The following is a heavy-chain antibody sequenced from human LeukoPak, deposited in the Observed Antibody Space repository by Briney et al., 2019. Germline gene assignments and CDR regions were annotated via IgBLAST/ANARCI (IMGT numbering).Heavy chain of an antibody. J-gene: IGHJ4*02. V-gene: IGHV4-39*06. Sequence: SETLSLTCTVSGGSVSSSSYYWGWIRQPPGKGLEWIGSIYYSGSTYYNPSLKSRVTISVDTSKNQFPLKLSSVTAADTAVYYCARVSVVPKYYGSRPLEFDYWGQGTLVTVSS. CDR1: GGSVSSSSYY. CDR2: IYYSGST. D-gene: IGHD3-10*01. CDR3: ARVSVVPKYYGSRPLEFDY.